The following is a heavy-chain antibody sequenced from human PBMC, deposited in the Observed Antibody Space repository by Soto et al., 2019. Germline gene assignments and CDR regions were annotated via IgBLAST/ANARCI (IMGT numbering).Heavy chain of an antibody. Sequence: QVQLVESGGGVVQPGRSLRLSCAASGFTFSSYAMHWVGQAPGKGLEWVAVISYDGSNKYYADSVKGRFTISRDNFKNSLYLQTNSLRAEDTAVYYCARDEIRFSWAYGMDVWGQGTTVTVSS. CDR2: ISYDGSNK. J-gene: IGHJ6*02. CDR3: ARDEIRFSWAYGMDV. V-gene: IGHV3-30-3*01. CDR1: GFTFSSYA. D-gene: IGHD3-3*01.